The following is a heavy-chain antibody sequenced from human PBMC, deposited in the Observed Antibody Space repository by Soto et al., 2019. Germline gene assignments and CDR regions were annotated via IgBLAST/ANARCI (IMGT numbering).Heavy chain of an antibody. Sequence: QVQLQQWGAGLLKPSETLSLTCAVYGGSFSGYYWSWVREPPGKGLEWVGVINHSGSTNYNPSLQRRAPISVDTSNNQFPPKLSSVTAADTAVYYCARGRGPRIAAAYSYYYYMAVWGKGTTVTVSS. CDR3: ARGRGPRIAAAYSYYYYMAV. CDR1: GGSFSGYY. D-gene: IGHD6-13*01. V-gene: IGHV4-34*01. J-gene: IGHJ6*03. CDR2: INHSGST.